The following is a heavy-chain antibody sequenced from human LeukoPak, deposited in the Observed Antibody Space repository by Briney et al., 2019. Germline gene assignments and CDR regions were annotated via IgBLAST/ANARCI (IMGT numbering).Heavy chain of an antibody. Sequence: PGGSLRLSCAASGFTFSSYSMNWVRQAPGKGLEWVSSISSSSSYIYYADSVKGRFTISRDNAKNSLYLQMNSLRAEDTAVYYWARDRGYYGSGRQNHYYYMDVWGKGTTVTVSS. CDR2: ISSSSSYI. D-gene: IGHD3-10*01. CDR3: ARDRGYYGSGRQNHYYYMDV. CDR1: GFTFSSYS. V-gene: IGHV3-21*01. J-gene: IGHJ6*03.